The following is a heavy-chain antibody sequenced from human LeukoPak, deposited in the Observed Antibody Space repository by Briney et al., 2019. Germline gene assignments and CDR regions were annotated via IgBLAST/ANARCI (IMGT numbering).Heavy chain of an antibody. D-gene: IGHD3-22*01. CDR2: INSDGSST. CDR3: ARALGYYDSPLGY. Sequence: PGGSLRLSCAASGFTFSSYAMSWVLQAPGKGLVWVSRINSDGSSTSYADSVKGRFTISRDNAKNTLYLQMNSLRAEDTAVYYCARALGYYDSPLGYWGQGTLVTVSS. V-gene: IGHV3-74*01. CDR1: GFTFSSYA. J-gene: IGHJ4*02.